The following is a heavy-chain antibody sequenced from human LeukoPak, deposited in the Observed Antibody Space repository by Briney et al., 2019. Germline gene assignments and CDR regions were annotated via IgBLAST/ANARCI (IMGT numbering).Heavy chain of an antibody. J-gene: IGHJ4*02. CDR1: GYTFTSYG. Sequence: ASVKVSCMASGYTFTSYGISWVRQAPGQGLEWMGWISAYNGNTKYAQKFQGGVTMTTDTSTSTAYMELRSLRSDDTAVYYCARGHRTAAYDSSGSDYWGQGTLVTVSS. V-gene: IGHV1-18*01. CDR3: ARGHRTAAYDSSGSDY. CDR2: ISAYNGNT. D-gene: IGHD3-22*01.